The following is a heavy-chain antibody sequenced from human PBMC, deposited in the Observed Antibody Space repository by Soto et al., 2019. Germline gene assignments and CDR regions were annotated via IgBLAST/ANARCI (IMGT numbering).Heavy chain of an antibody. J-gene: IGHJ5*02. CDR2: IHYSGTS. CDR3: ARHWIAGSSIP. CDR1: GDSISSSQY. V-gene: IGHV4-39*01. Sequence: SETLSLTCSVSGDSISSSQYWGWIRQPPGKGLEWIGSIHYSGTSYYNPSLKSRVTIFVDTSKNQLSLKLSSVTAADTAVYYCARHWIAGSSIPWGQGTLVTVSS. D-gene: IGHD2-21*01.